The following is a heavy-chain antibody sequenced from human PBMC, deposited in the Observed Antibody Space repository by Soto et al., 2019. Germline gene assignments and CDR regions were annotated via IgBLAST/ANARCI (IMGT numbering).Heavy chain of an antibody. CDR2: INPNSGAT. J-gene: IGHJ3*02. CDR3: ASTHSYYDDTSGPDAFDI. D-gene: IGHD3-22*01. CDR1: GYTFTSYY. V-gene: IGHV1-2*04. Sequence: GASVKVSCKASGYTFTSYYMHWVRQAPGQGLEGMGWINPNSGATNYAQKFQGWVTMTRDTSISTAYMELSRLRSDDTAVYYCASTHSYYDDTSGPDAFDIWGQGTMVTVS.